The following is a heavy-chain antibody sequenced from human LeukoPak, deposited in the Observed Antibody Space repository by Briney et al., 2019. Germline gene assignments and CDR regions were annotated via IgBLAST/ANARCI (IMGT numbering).Heavy chain of an antibody. CDR2: IRADAVTT. V-gene: IGHV3-23*01. CDR1: GFTFSSYG. D-gene: IGHD5-24*01. Sequence: GGSLRLSCAASGFTFSSYGMNWVRQAPGKGLEWVSGIRADAVTTYYADSVKGRFIISRDNSKNTVYLQMNSPSAEDAAVYYCVKDDGWVQYANWGQGTLVTVSS. CDR3: VKDDGWVQYAN. J-gene: IGHJ4*02.